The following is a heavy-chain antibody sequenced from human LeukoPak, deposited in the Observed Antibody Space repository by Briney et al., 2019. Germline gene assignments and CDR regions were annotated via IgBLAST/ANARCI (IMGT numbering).Heavy chain of an antibody. D-gene: IGHD1-26*01. Sequence: GGSLRLSCAASGFTFSDYYMSWIRQAPGKGLEWVSYISSSGSTIYYADSVKGRFTISRDNAKNSLYLQMNSLRAEDTAVYYCARDRYSWELLPSYYYYGMDVWGQGTTVTVSS. V-gene: IGHV3-11*01. CDR3: ARDRYSWELLPSYYYYGMDV. J-gene: IGHJ6*02. CDR2: ISSSGSTI. CDR1: GFTFSDYY.